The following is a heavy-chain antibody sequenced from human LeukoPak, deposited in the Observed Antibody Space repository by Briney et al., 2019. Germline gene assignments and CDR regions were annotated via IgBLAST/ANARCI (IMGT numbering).Heavy chain of an antibody. Sequence: ASVKVSCRASGYTFTAHYIHWVRQAPGQGLEWMGGTDPNSGGTNYAQKFLGSVTMTGDTSINTAFMELNRLRSDDTAIYYCARGRGTTMVRGVITNYFDLWGRGSLVTVSS. V-gene: IGHV1-2*02. CDR2: TDPNSGGT. CDR3: ARGRGTTMVRGVITNYFDL. J-gene: IGHJ2*01. CDR1: GYTFTAHY. D-gene: IGHD3-10*01.